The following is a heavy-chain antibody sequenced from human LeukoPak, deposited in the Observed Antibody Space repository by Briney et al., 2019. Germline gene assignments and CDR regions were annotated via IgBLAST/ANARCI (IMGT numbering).Heavy chain of an antibody. V-gene: IGHV5-51*01. Sequence: GESLKISCKGSGYSFTSYWIGWVRQMPGKGLEWMGIIYPGDSDTRYSPSFQGQVTISADKSISTAYLQWSSLKASDTAMYYCARQGATWMNYYYYGMDVWGQGTTVTVSS. J-gene: IGHJ6*02. CDR1: GYSFTSYW. D-gene: IGHD1-26*01. CDR2: IYPGDSDT. CDR3: ARQGATWMNYYYYGMDV.